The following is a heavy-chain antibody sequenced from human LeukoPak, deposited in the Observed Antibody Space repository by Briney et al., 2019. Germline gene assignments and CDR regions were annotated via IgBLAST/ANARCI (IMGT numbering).Heavy chain of an antibody. J-gene: IGHJ6*03. CDR2: ISAYNGNT. D-gene: IGHD3-10*01. CDR1: GYTFTSYG. Sequence: GASVKVSCKASGYTFTSYGISWVRQAPGQGLEWMGWISAYNGNTNYAQKLQGRVTMTTDTSTSTAYMELRSLRSDDTAVYYCARETAAMGWFGSYYYYYMDVWGKGTTVTVSS. CDR3: ARETAAMGWFGSYYYYYMDV. V-gene: IGHV1-18*01.